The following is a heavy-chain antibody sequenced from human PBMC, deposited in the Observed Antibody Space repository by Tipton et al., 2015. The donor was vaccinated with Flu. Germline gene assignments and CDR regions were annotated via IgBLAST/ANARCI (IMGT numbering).Heavy chain of an antibody. CDR2: IYYSGRT. V-gene: IGHV4-59*01. J-gene: IGHJ4*02. D-gene: IGHD6-19*01. Sequence: LRLSCTVSGGSISSYYWSWIRQPPGKGLEWIGYIYYSGRTNYNPSLKSRVTISVDTSKNQFSLKLSSVTAADTAVYYCARGAPRRIAVAGPYYFDYWGQGTLVTVPS. CDR3: ARGAPRRIAVAGPYYFDY. CDR1: GGSISSYY.